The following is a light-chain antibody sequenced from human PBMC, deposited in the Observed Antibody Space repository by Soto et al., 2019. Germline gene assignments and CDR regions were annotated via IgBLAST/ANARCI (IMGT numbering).Light chain of an antibody. Sequence: NFMLTQPHSVSESPGKTVTISCTRSSGSIASNDVQWYQQRPGSAPTTVIYENNQRPSGVPDRFSGSTDGSSNSASLTISGLQTEDEADYYCQSYDSRTVVFGGGTKVTV. CDR2: ENN. CDR1: SGSIASND. V-gene: IGLV6-57*04. J-gene: IGLJ2*01. CDR3: QSYDSRTVV.